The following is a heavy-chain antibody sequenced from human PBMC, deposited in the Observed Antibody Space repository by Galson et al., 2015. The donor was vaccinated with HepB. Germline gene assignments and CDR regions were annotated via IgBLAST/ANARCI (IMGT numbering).Heavy chain of an antibody. J-gene: IGHJ5*02. D-gene: IGHD3-3*01. CDR2: ISCHNGDT. V-gene: IGHV1-18*04. CDR1: GYTFTIYG. Sequence: SVKVSCKASGYTFTIYGISWVRQAPGQGLEWVGWISCHNGDTNYAQKLQGRVTMTTDTSTSTAYMELRSLRPDDTAVYYCARDIFEQRYASTWHWFDPWGQGTLVTVSS. CDR3: ARDIFEQRYASTWHWFDP.